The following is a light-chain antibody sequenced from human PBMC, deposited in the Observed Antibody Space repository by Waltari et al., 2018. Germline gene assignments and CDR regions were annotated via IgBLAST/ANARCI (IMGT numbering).Light chain of an antibody. V-gene: IGKV1-33*01. Sequence: EMKKTQYPSAVSAAVGDRDTITCQASQDISNYLNWYQQKPGKAPKVLIYDASNLETGVPSRFSGSGSGTHFTFTISSLQPEDIATYYCQQYDNVPVTFGGGTKVEIK. CDR3: QQYDNVPVT. CDR1: QDISNY. J-gene: IGKJ4*01. CDR2: DAS.